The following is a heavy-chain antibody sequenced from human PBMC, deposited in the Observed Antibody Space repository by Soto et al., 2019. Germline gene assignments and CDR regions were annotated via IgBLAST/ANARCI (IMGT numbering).Heavy chain of an antibody. J-gene: IGHJ3*02. CDR2: IYPDDSDT. Sequence: GESLKISCKDSAYIFTNYWIAWVRQMPGKGLEWMGIIYPDDSDTRYSPAFRGQVTISADKSLSTAYLQWSSLKASDTAMYYCARTSSSTIDDAFDIWGQGTMVTVSS. D-gene: IGHD2-2*01. V-gene: IGHV5-51*01. CDR1: AYIFTNYW. CDR3: ARTSSSTIDDAFDI.